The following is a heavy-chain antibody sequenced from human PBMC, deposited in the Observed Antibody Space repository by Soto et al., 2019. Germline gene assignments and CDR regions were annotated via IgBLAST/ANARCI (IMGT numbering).Heavy chain of an antibody. V-gene: IGHV5-51*01. CDR2: IYPGDSDT. CDR1: GYTFNNYW. CDR3: ARRLKEDSGSSPSYSASHV. D-gene: IGHD2-15*01. Sequence: GESLKISCQASGYTFNNYWIAWVRQMPGKGLEYVGIIYPGDSDTRYSPPLQGQVTISADTSISTAYLQWSSLKASDSGMYYCARRLKEDSGSSPSYSASHVWGRGTTVTVYS. J-gene: IGHJ6*02.